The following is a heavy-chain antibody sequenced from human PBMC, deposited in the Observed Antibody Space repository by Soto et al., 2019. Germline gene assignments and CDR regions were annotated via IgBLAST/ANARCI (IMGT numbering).Heavy chain of an antibody. Sequence: GASVKLSCKASGYTFTGYYMHWVRQAPGQGLEWMGWINPNSGGTNYAQKFQGWVTMTRDTSISTAYMELSRLRSDDTAVYYCARDRDIVGATDGYFAYWGQGTLFTLAS. D-gene: IGHD1-26*01. CDR2: INPNSGGT. J-gene: IGHJ4*02. CDR1: GYTFTGYY. CDR3: ARDRDIVGATDGYFAY. V-gene: IGHV1-2*04.